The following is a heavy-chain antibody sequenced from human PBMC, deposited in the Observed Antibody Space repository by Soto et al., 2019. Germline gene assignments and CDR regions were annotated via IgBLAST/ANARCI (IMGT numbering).Heavy chain of an antibody. CDR1: GGSISSGGYY. CDR3: ARVGSYDSSGFDY. CDR2: IYYSGST. V-gene: IGHV4-31*03. J-gene: IGHJ4*02. Sequence: SETLSLTCTVSGGSISSGGYYWSWIRQHPGKGLEWIGYIYYSGSTYYNPSLKSRVTISVDTSKNQFSLKLSSVTAADTAVYYCARVGSYDSSGFDYWGQGTLVTVSS. D-gene: IGHD3-22*01.